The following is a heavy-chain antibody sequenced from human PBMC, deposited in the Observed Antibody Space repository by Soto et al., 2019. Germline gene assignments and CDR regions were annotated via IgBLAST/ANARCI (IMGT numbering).Heavy chain of an antibody. J-gene: IGHJ6*02. D-gene: IGHD6-6*01. CDR2: IYYSGST. Sequence: ASETLSLTCTVSGGSISSGGYYWSWIRQHPGKGLEWIGYIYYSGSTYYNPSLKSRVTISVDTSKNQFSLKLSSVTAADTAVYYCARDHIAARHYGMDVWGQGTTVTVS. V-gene: IGHV4-31*03. CDR1: GGSISSGGYY. CDR3: ARDHIAARHYGMDV.